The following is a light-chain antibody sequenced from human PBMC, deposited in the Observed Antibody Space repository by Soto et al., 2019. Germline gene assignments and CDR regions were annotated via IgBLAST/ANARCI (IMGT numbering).Light chain of an antibody. J-gene: IGKJ2*01. Sequence: DIQMTQSPSTLSSSIGDTVTLTCRASQSLTGRLAWYQQKHGRPPKLLIYDVSILESGDPSSFSGSDSGTDFTLTIRSLRPDDFATFCCQQYKVYPYTFGRGTRLDI. CDR2: DVS. V-gene: IGKV1-5*01. CDR3: QQYKVYPYT. CDR1: QSLTGR.